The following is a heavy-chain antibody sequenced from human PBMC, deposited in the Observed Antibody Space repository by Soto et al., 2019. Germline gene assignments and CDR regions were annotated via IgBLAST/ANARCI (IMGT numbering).Heavy chain of an antibody. CDR2: IIPILGIA. J-gene: IGHJ1*01. V-gene: IGHV1-69*08. D-gene: IGHD3-22*01. CDR3: AKDHYDSSGTEYFQH. CDR1: GGTFSSYT. Sequence: QVQLVQSGAEVKKPGSSVKVSCKASGGTFSSYTISWVRQAPGQGLEWMGRIIPILGIANYAQKFQGRFTITADKSTSTAYMELSSLRSEDTAVYYCAKDHYDSSGTEYFQHWGQGTLVTVSS.